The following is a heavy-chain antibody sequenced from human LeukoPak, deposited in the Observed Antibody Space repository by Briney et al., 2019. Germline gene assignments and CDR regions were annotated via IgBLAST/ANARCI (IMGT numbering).Heavy chain of an antibody. CDR1: GGSISSYY. V-gene: IGHV4-4*07. Sequence: SETLSLTCTVSGGSISSYYWSWIRQPAGKGLEWIGRIYTSGSTYYNPSLKSRVTMSVDTSKNQFSLKLSSVTAADTAVYYCARDEYYYGSGDAFDIWGQGTMVTVSS. CDR2: IYTSGST. J-gene: IGHJ3*02. D-gene: IGHD3-10*01. CDR3: ARDEYYYGSGDAFDI.